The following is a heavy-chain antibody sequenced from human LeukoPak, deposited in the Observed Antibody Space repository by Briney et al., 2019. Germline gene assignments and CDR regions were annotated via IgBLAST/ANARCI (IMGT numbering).Heavy chain of an antibody. CDR1: GESFSGFY. CDR2: INHSGDI. V-gene: IGHV4-34*01. Sequence: PSETLSLTCGVYGESFSGFYWSWIRQTPGKGLQWIGDINHSGDINYNPSLESRVTISVDTSKRQFSLRLSSVTAADTAVYYCARRDFALFGVITSFDSWGQGTRVTISS. CDR3: ARRDFALFGVITSFDS. D-gene: IGHD3-3*01. J-gene: IGHJ4*02.